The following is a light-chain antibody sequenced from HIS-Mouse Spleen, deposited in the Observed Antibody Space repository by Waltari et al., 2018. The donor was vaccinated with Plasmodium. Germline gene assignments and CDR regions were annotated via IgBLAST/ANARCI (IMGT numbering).Light chain of an antibody. Sequence: SYELTQPPSVSVSPGQTARLTCPGDALPKTYAYWYQQKSGQAPVLVIYEESKRPSGIPERFSGSSSGTMATLTISGAQVEDEADYYCYSTDSSGNHRVFGGGTKLTVL. V-gene: IGLV3-10*01. J-gene: IGLJ3*02. CDR1: ALPKTY. CDR2: EES. CDR3: YSTDSSGNHRV.